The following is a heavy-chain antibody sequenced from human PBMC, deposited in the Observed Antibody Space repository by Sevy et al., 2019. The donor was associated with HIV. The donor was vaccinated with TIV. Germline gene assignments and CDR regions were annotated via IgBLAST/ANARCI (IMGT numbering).Heavy chain of an antibody. CDR3: TKESLRGTYIRGDFDH. D-gene: IGHD3-10*02. V-gene: IGHV3-30*18. Sequence: GGSLRLSCSAFGFTFQTFGMHWVRQSPGKGPEWLAVISSDGLNRNYADSVRGRFTVSRDNSKNLLFLQMNSLIPNDTAVYFCTKESLRGTYIRGDFDHWGQGTLVTVSS. CDR1: GFTFQTFG. CDR2: ISSDGLNR. J-gene: IGHJ4*02.